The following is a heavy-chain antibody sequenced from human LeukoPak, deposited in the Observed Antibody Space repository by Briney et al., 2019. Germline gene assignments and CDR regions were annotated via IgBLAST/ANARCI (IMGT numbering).Heavy chain of an antibody. V-gene: IGHV3-23*01. Sequence: PGGSLRLSCAASGFAFSNSAMSWVRQAPGKGLEWVSLILANGVTHYSDSVTGRFSISRDNSKSTLYVQMNGLRAEDTAMYYCAKGGRISVLERRAFEIWGQGTMVTVSS. J-gene: IGHJ3*02. D-gene: IGHD2-15*01. CDR2: ILANGVT. CDR1: GFAFSNSA. CDR3: AKGGRISVLERRAFEI.